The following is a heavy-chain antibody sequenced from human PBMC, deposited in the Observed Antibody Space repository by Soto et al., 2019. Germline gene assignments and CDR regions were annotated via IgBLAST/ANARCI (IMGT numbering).Heavy chain of an antibody. CDR3: TKDRSSGYRYFDS. CDR1: GFTFDDYA. Sequence: EVQLVESGGGLVQPGRSLRLSCAASGFTFDDYAMHWVRQGPGKGLEWVSGISWNSGRVVYADSVKGRFTISRDNAKNSLYLQMNSLSAEDTAFYYCTKDRSSGYRYFDSWGQGALVTVST. CDR2: ISWNSGRV. J-gene: IGHJ4*02. V-gene: IGHV3-9*01. D-gene: IGHD6-19*01.